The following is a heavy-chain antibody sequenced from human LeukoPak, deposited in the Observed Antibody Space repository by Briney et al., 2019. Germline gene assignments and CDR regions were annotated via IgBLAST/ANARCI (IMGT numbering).Heavy chain of an antibody. CDR2: ISAYNGNT. CDR1: GYTFTSYG. V-gene: IGHV1-18*04. J-gene: IGHJ4*02. D-gene: IGHD6-19*01. Sequence: ASVKVSCKASGYTFTSYGIRWVRQAPGQGLEWMGWISAYNGNTNYAQKLQGRVTMTTDTSTSTAYMELRSLRSDDTAVYYCASTYSSGWFYYFDYWGQGTLVTVSS. CDR3: ASTYSSGWFYYFDY.